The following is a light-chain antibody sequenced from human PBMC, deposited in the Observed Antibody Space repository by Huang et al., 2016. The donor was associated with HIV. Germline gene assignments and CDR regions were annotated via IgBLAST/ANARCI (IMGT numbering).Light chain of an antibody. CDR2: SAS. CDR1: QDIGSS. J-gene: IGKJ4*01. CDR3: QQYYHYPPLT. V-gene: IGKV1-8*01. Sequence: AIRITQSPSSLSASTGDRVNITCRASQDIGSSLAWYQQKPGKDPKLLIYSASSLQNAVPSRFSGSGYGTDFSLAISCLQSEDFATYYCQQYYHYPPLTFGGGTKVDIK.